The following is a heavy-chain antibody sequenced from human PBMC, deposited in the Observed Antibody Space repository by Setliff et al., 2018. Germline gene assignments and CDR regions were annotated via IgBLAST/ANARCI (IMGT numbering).Heavy chain of an antibody. D-gene: IGHD3-16*02. CDR1: GYSFTNYW. Sequence: PGESLKISCKGSGYSFTNYWIAWVRQMPGKGLEWMGAIFPRDSIIRYSPSFQGLVTIPADKSLSTAYLQWGNLGASDSGIYFCARRPFKSSYDGMDVWGQGTTVTVSS. CDR2: IFPRDSII. J-gene: IGHJ6*02. CDR3: ARRPFKSSYDGMDV. V-gene: IGHV5-51*01.